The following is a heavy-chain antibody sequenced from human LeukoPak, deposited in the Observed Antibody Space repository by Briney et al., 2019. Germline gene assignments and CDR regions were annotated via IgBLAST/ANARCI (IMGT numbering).Heavy chain of an antibody. J-gene: IGHJ4*02. V-gene: IGHV4-30-4*08. CDR3: ARTTTVVKYYFDY. D-gene: IGHD4-23*01. Sequence: SQTLSLTCTVSGGSISSGDYYWSWIRQPPGKGLEWIGYIYYSGSTYYNPSLKSRVTISVDTSKNQFSLKLSSVTAADTAVYYCARTTTVVKYYFDYWGQGTLVTVSS. CDR1: GGSISSGDYY. CDR2: IYYSGST.